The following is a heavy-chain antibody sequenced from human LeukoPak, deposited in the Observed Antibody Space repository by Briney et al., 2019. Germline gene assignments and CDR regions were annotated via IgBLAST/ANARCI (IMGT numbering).Heavy chain of an antibody. CDR3: ARLKYGSPQH. CDR2: ISSSGSYT. D-gene: IGHD1-26*01. Sequence: NAGGSLRLSCAASGFTFSDYYMSWIRQAPGKGLEWISYISSSGSYTIYADSVKGRFTISRDNAKNSLYLQMNSLRAEDTAVYYCARLKYGSPQHWGQGTLVTVSS. CDR1: GFTFSDYY. J-gene: IGHJ1*01. V-gene: IGHV3-11*06.